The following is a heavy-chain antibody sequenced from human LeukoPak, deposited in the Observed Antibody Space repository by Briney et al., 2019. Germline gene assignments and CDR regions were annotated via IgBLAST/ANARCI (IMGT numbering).Heavy chain of an antibody. D-gene: IGHD3-3*01. CDR1: GGSISSSSYY. CDR3: ARPRITIFGVVIDAFDI. V-gene: IGHV4-39*01. J-gene: IGHJ3*02. CDR2: IYYSGST. Sequence: ASETLSLTCTASGGSISSSSYYWGWIRQPPGKGLEWNGSIYYSGSTYYNPSLKSRVTISVDTSKNQFSLKLSSVTAADTAVYYCARPRITIFGVVIDAFDIWGQGTMVTVSS.